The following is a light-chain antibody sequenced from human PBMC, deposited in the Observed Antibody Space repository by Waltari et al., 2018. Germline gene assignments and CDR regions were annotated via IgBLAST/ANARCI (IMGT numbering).Light chain of an antibody. CDR3: QQYDTLPPS. Sequence: DIQLTQSPSFLSASVGDRVTITCRASQGISSYLAWYQQKPGKAPKLLIYTASTLQSGVPSRFSGSGSGTEFTLTISSLQPEDSATYYCQQYDTLPPSFGGGTKVEI. CDR1: QGISSY. J-gene: IGKJ4*01. CDR2: TAS. V-gene: IGKV1-9*01.